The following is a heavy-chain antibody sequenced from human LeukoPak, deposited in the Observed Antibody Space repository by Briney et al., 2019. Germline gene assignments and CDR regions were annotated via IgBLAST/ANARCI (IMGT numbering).Heavy chain of an antibody. CDR2: IIPIFGTA. CDR1: GGTFSSYA. Sequence: SVKVSCKASGGTFSSYAISWVRQAPGQGLEWMGRIIPIFGTANYAQKFQGRVTMTRDTSTSTVYLELSSLRSEDTAVYYCARPLTSYDSSGYYYDWYFDLWGRGTLVTVSS. CDR3: ARPLTSYDSSGYYYDWYFDL. V-gene: IGHV1-69*05. J-gene: IGHJ2*01. D-gene: IGHD3-22*01.